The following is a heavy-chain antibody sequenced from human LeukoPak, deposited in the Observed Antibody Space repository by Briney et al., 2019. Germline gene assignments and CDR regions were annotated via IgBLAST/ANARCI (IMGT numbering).Heavy chain of an antibody. D-gene: IGHD6-13*01. Sequence: SETLSLTCTVSGGSISSHYWSWIRQPPGKGLEWIGYVSDSGSTNYNPSLKSRVTVSVDTSKDQFSLKLTSVTAAHTAVYYCARTGSSWPLYYYYYMDVWGKGTTVTVSS. CDR2: VSDSGST. J-gene: IGHJ6*03. V-gene: IGHV4-59*11. CDR3: ARTGSSWPLYYYYYMDV. CDR1: GGSISSHY.